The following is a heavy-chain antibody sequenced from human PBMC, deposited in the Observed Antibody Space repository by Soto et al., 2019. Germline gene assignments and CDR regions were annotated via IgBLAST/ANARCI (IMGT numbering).Heavy chain of an antibody. J-gene: IGHJ4*02. CDR2: IIPIFGTA. CDR1: GGTFSSYA. V-gene: IGHV1-69*13. Sequence: SVKVSCKASGGTFSSYAISWVRQAPGQGLEWMGGIIPIFGTANYAQKFQGRVTITADESTSTAYMELSSLRSEDTAVYYCATAPGIAVAGIQVSDPRFDYWGQGTLVTVSS. CDR3: ATAPGIAVAGIQVSDPRFDY. D-gene: IGHD6-19*01.